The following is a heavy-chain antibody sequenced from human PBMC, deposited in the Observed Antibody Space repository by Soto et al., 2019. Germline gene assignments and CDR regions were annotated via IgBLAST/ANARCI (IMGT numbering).Heavy chain of an antibody. D-gene: IGHD3-10*01. J-gene: IGHJ4*02. V-gene: IGHV3-64*04. CDR3: AKDYYGSGSSHFDY. Sequence: LRLSCSASGFTFSSYAMHWVRQAPGKGLEYVSAISSNGGSTYYADSVKGRFTISRDNSKNTLYLQMNSLRAEDTVVYYCAKDYYGSGSSHFDYWGQGTLVTVSS. CDR1: GFTFSSYA. CDR2: ISSNGGST.